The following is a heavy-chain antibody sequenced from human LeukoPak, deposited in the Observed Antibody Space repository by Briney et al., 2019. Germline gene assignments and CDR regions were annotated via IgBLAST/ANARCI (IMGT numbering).Heavy chain of an antibody. J-gene: IGHJ5*02. Sequence: GGWVRLSRAACGFIFSGSAMHWVRQASGKGLDWVGRIKSKANSYATAYAASVKGRFTISRDDSKNTAYLQMNSLKTEDTAVYYCAKGSQGNLPGIAVAENWFDPWGQGTLVTVSS. CDR3: AKGSQGNLPGIAVAENWFDP. D-gene: IGHD6-19*01. CDR1: GFIFSGSA. CDR2: IKSKANSYAT. V-gene: IGHV3-73*01.